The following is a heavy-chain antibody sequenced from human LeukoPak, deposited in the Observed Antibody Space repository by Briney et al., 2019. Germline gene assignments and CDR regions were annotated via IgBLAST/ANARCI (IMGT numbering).Heavy chain of an antibody. CDR2: ISGTGGGT. Sequence: NAGGSLRLSCAASGFTFSNYAVNWVRQAPGKGLEWVSTISGTGGGTYYADSVKGRFTISRDNAKNSLYLQMNSLRAEDTAVYYCARGDYVWGSYPHEGMDVWGQGTTVTVSS. CDR1: GFTFSNYA. D-gene: IGHD3-16*02. J-gene: IGHJ6*02. V-gene: IGHV3-21*01. CDR3: ARGDYVWGSYPHEGMDV.